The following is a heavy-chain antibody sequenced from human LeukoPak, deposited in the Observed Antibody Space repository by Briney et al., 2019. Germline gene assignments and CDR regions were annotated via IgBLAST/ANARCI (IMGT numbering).Heavy chain of an antibody. CDR2: INPNSGGT. D-gene: IGHD6-13*01. CDR1: GYTFTGYY. V-gene: IGHV1-2*06. CDR3: ARGGDSSSWRFDP. Sequence: ASVKVPCKASGYTFTGYYMHWVRQAPGQGLEWMGRINPNSGGTNYAQKFQGRVTMTRDTSISTAYMELSRLRSDDTAVYYCARGGDSSSWRFDPWGQGTLVTVSS. J-gene: IGHJ5*02.